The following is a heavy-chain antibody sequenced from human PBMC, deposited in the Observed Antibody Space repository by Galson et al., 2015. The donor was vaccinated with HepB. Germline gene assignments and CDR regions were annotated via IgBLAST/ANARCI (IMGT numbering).Heavy chain of an antibody. Sequence: LRLSCAASGFTFSNYAMRWVRQAPGKGLEWVSAISHNGGAASYADAVKGRFTISRDNSKNTLYLQINSLRAEDTAIYYCAKVSSGGTWAPYDYWGQGTLVTVSS. J-gene: IGHJ4*02. CDR3: AKVSSGGTWAPYDY. V-gene: IGHV3-23*01. CDR1: GFTFSNYA. CDR2: ISHNGGAA. D-gene: IGHD6-25*01.